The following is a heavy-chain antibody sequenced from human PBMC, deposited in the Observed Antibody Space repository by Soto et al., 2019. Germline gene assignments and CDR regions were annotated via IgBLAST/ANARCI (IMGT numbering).Heavy chain of an antibody. Sequence: QPGGSLRLSCAASGFTVSSNYMSWVRQAPGKGLEWVSVICSGGSTYYEDSVKGRFTISRDNSKNTLYLQMNSLRAEDTAVYYCARDRGSGWYSGAFDIWGQGTMVTVSS. CDR1: GFTVSSNY. CDR2: ICSGGST. V-gene: IGHV3-53*01. J-gene: IGHJ3*02. D-gene: IGHD6-19*01. CDR3: ARDRGSGWYSGAFDI.